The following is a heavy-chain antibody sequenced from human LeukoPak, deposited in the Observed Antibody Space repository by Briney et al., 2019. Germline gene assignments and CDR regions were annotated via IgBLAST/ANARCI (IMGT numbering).Heavy chain of an antibody. J-gene: IGHJ3*02. CDR2: IRYDGSNE. CDR3: AKDAVSPLVGATNAFDI. Sequence: GGSLRLSCAASGFTFSNAWMSWVRQAPGKGLEWVAFIRYDGSNEYYADSVKGRFTISRDNSKNTLYLQMNSLRAEDTAVYYCAKDAVSPLVGATNAFDIWGQGTMVTVSS. D-gene: IGHD1-26*01. CDR1: GFTFSNAW. V-gene: IGHV3-30*02.